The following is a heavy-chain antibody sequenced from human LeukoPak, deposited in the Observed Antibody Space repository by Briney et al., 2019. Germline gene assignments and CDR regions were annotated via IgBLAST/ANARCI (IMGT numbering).Heavy chain of an antibody. CDR3: AKVAYSGYDSYYYYMDV. J-gene: IGHJ6*03. V-gene: IGHV3-30*02. D-gene: IGHD5-12*01. Sequence: GGSLRLSCAASGFTFSSYEMNWVRQAPGKGLEWVAFIRYDGSAKYYAYSVKGRFTISRDNSKNTLYLQMNTLRAEDTAVYFCAKVAYSGYDSYYYYMDVWGKGTTVTISS. CDR2: IRYDGSAK. CDR1: GFTFSSYE.